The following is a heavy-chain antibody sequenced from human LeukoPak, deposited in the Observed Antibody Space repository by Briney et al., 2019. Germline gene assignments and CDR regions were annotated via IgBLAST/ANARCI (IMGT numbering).Heavy chain of an antibody. D-gene: IGHD4-11*01. Sequence: SQTPSLTCAVSGDSVSSSSAVWNWIRQSPSRGLEWLGRTYYRSKWHNEYAESVKSRISITSDTSKNQFSLQLNSVTPEDTAEYFCAGTTDYSSFLAFWGQGTLVTVSS. V-gene: IGHV6-1*01. J-gene: IGHJ4*02. CDR2: TYYRSKWHN. CDR3: AGTTDYSSFLAF. CDR1: GDSVSSSSAV.